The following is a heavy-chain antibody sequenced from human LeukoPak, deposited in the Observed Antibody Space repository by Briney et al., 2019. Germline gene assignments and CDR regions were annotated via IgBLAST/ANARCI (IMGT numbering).Heavy chain of an antibody. CDR3: VRGWELLPVDY. CDR2: INHSGNT. CDR1: GGSFSGYY. V-gene: IGHV4-34*01. J-gene: IGHJ4*02. Sequence: PSETLSLTCAVYGGSFSGYYWSWIRQPPGKGLEWIGEINHSGNTNYNPSLKSRVTISVDTSKNQFSLKLSSVTAADTAVYYCVRGWELLPVDYWGQGTLVTVSS. D-gene: IGHD1-26*01.